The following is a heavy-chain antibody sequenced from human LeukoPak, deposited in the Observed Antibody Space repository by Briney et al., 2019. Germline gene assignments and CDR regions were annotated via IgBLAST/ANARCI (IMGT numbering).Heavy chain of an antibody. CDR1: GFTFSSYE. J-gene: IGHJ4*02. Sequence: GSLRLSCAASGFTFSSYEMNWVRQAPGKGLEWVSSISSSSSYIYYADSVKGRFTISRDDAKNSLYLQMNSLRAEDTAVYYCARAIGYGDYGGYWGQGTLVTVSS. CDR2: ISSSSSYI. CDR3: ARAIGYGDYGGY. V-gene: IGHV3-21*01. D-gene: IGHD4-17*01.